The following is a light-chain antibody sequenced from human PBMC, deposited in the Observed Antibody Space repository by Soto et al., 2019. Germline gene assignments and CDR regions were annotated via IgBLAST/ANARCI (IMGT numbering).Light chain of an antibody. Sequence: EIVWAQSPGTLSLSPGGRATLACRSSQSVSSSYLAWYQQNPGQAPRLLIHGPSRRATGIPDRFSASGSGTDFTLTISRLEPEDFAVYYCQQYGSSPFPFGQGTKVDIK. CDR2: GPS. CDR1: QSVSSSY. CDR3: QQYGSSPFP. J-gene: IGKJ1*01. V-gene: IGKV3-20*01.